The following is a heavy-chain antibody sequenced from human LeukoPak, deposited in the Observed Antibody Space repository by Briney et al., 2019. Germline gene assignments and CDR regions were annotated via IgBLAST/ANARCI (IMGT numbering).Heavy chain of an antibody. CDR3: AKNGDRGAYCSGGTCYPYYYYYMDV. Sequence: GGTLRLSCAASGFTFSSYGMSWVRQAPGKGLEWVSAISTTGGTTYYADSVRGRFTISRDNSRNTLYLQMNSLRAEDTAIYYCAKNGDRGAYCSGGTCYPYYYYYMDVWGKGTTVTISS. J-gene: IGHJ6*03. D-gene: IGHD2-15*01. CDR1: GFTFSSYG. V-gene: IGHV3-23*01. CDR2: ISTTGGTT.